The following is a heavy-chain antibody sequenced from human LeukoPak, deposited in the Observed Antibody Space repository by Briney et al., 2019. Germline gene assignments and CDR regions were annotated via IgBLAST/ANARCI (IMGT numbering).Heavy chain of an antibody. CDR1: GFTFSSYR. CDR3: ARSSRELRGYAPWELMPPFDY. Sequence: GRSLRLSCPAAGFTFSSYRMNCDRQAPRKWLEWVSYISSISSTIYYADSVKGRFTISRDNAKNALYLQMNSLRAEDTAVYYCARSSRELRGYAPWELMPPFDYWGQGTLVTVSS. D-gene: IGHD4-23*01. J-gene: IGHJ4*02. V-gene: IGHV3-48*01. CDR2: ISSISSTI.